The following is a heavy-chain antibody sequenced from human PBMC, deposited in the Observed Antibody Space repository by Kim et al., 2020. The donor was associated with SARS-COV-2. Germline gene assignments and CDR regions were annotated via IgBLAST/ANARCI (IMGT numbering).Heavy chain of an antibody. V-gene: IGHV1-8*01. CDR2: MNPSNGNR. D-gene: IGHD2-15*01. CDR3: ARGPTNSRYCSGGSCYWYFDL. J-gene: IGHJ2*01. CDR1: GYTFTSYD. Sequence: ASVKVSCKASGYTFTSYDINWVRQATGQGLEWMGWMNPSNGNRGFAQKFQGRVTMTRDTSITTAYMELNSLRSEDTAVYYCARGPTNSRYCSGGSCYWYFDLWGRGTLVTVSS.